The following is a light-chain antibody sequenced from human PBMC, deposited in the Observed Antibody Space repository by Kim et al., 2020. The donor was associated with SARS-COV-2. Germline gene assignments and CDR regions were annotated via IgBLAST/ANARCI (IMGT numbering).Light chain of an antibody. J-gene: IGKJ5*01. CDR2: DAS. V-gene: IGKV3-15*01. CDR1: KSVSNN. CDR3: QQFNDWPPIT. Sequence: EVVMTQSPATLSVSPGERATLSCRASKSVSNNLAWYQQKPGQAPRLLIFDASIRAAGVPARFSGSGSGTEFTLTISSLQSEDFAVYFCQQFNDWPPITFGQGTRLEIK.